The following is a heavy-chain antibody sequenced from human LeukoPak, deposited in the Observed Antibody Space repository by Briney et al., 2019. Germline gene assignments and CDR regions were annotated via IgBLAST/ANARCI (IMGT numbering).Heavy chain of an antibody. Sequence: ASVKVSCKASGYTFTGYYMHWVRQAPGQGLEWMGWINPNSGGTNYAQKFQGWVTMTRDTSISTAYMELSRLRSDDTAVYYCARVGTTVTPIYYIDYWGQGTLVTVSS. J-gene: IGHJ4*02. CDR2: INPNSGGT. V-gene: IGHV1-2*04. D-gene: IGHD4-17*01. CDR3: ARVGTTVTPIYYIDY. CDR1: GYTFTGYY.